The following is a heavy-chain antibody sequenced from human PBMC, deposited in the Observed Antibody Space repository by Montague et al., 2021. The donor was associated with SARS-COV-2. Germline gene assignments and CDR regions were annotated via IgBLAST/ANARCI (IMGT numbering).Heavy chain of an antibody. CDR3: ARLSSDIGGYFWFDP. CDR1: GGSISSGTG. V-gene: IGHV4-4*02. CDR2: TSHSGGT. J-gene: IGHJ5*02. Sequence: SETLSLTCAVSGGSISSGTGWTWVRQPPGKGLEWTGETSHSGGTTYTPSLKSRATIPVDKSKNQFSLNLNSVTAADTAVYYCARLSSDIGGYFWFDPWGQGTLVSVSS. D-gene: IGHD1-26*01.